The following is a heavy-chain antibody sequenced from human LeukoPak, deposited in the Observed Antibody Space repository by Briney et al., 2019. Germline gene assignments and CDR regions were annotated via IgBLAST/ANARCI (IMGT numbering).Heavy chain of an antibody. Sequence: AXXKVSCKASGYTFTSYDINWVRQAPGQGLEWMGWMNPNSGNTVYAQKFQGRVTMTRNTSISTAYMELSSLRSEDTAVYYCARAYNYGFQHWGQGTLVTVSS. D-gene: IGHD4-17*01. CDR2: MNPNSGNT. CDR1: GYTFTSYD. J-gene: IGHJ1*01. V-gene: IGHV1-8*01. CDR3: ARAYNYGFQH.